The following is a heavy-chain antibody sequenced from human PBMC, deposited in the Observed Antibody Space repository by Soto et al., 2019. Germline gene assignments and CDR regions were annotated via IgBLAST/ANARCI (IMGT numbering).Heavy chain of an antibody. V-gene: IGHV3-30*18. J-gene: IGHJ6*02. D-gene: IGHD2-15*01. CDR3: AKGESWCSGGSCYENPPMDV. Sequence: QVQLVESGGGVVQPGRSLRLSCAASGFTFSSYGMHWVRQAPGKGLEWVAVISYDGSNKYYADSVKGRFTISRDNSKNALYLQMNSLRAEDTAVYYCAKGESWCSGGSCYENPPMDVWGQGTTVTVSS. CDR1: GFTFSSYG. CDR2: ISYDGSNK.